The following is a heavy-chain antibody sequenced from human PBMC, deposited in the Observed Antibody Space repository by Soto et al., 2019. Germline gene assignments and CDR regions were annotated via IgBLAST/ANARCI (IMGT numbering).Heavy chain of an antibody. J-gene: IGHJ4*02. V-gene: IGHV2-5*02. Sequence: QITLKESGPTLVKPTQTLTLTCTFSGFSLNTSGVGVGWIRQPPGKAXEWLALIYWDDDKRYSPSLKSRLTITKDTXXNXXXXXXXXXXXXXXXXXXXXXXXXXXXXXXXXXXXXVCFDYWGQGTLVTVSS. CDR1: GFSLNTSGVG. CDR2: IYWDDDK. CDR3: XXXXXXXXXXXXXXXXXVCFDY.